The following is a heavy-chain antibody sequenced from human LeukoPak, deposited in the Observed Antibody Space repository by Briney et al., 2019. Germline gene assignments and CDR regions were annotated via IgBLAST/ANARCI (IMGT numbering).Heavy chain of an antibody. CDR2: IVVGSGNT. Sequence: GASVKVSCKASGFTFTSSAMQWVRQARGQRLECIGWIVVGSGNTNYAQKFQERVTITRDMSTSTAYMELSSLRSEDTAVYYCAARSIAAAGTYGTRRKYFDYWGQGTLVTVSS. J-gene: IGHJ4*02. D-gene: IGHD6-13*01. CDR3: AARSIAAAGTYGTRRKYFDY. V-gene: IGHV1-58*02. CDR1: GFTFTSSA.